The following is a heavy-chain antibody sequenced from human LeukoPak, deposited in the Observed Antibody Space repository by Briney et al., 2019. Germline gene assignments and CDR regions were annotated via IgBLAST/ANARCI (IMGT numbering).Heavy chain of an antibody. Sequence: GGSLRLSCVVSGLTLSGDYMVWVPQAPGRGVEGVASFNGGGSVKHYANCVVGRFTISRDNVKKSLYLQMDSLSAGDSAIYYCTRDSDHRDGHIHYDACDMWGQGTLVTVSS. CDR3: TRDSDHRDGHIHYDACDM. CDR2: FNGGGSVK. V-gene: IGHV3-7*01. D-gene: IGHD4-17*01. J-gene: IGHJ3*02. CDR1: GLTLSGDY.